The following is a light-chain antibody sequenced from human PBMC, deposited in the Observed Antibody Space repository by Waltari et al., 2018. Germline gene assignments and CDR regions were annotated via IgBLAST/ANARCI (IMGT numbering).Light chain of an antibody. CDR3: CSYAGSYTWV. Sequence: QSALTQPASVSGSPGQSITISCTGTSSDVGNYNLVSWYQQYPGKAPKVMIYDDNRPPSCVSDRFSGSKSGNTASLTISGVQAEDEADYYCCSYAGSYTWVFGGGTKLTVL. CDR2: DDN. J-gene: IGLJ3*02. V-gene: IGLV2-23*01. CDR1: SSDVGNYNL.